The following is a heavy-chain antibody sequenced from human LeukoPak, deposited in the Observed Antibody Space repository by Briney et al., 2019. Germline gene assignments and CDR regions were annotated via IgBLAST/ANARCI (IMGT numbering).Heavy chain of an antibody. D-gene: IGHD6-19*01. CDR3: ARGRWLVF. CDR1: GFTFSSYT. Sequence: GGSLRLSCAASGFTFSSYTMNWVRQAPGRGLEWVSSISRSSSYIYYGDSVKGRFTISRDNAKNSLYLQMNSLRVEDTAVYYCARGRWLVFRGQGTLVTVSS. V-gene: IGHV3-21*01. CDR2: ISRSSSYI. J-gene: IGHJ4*02.